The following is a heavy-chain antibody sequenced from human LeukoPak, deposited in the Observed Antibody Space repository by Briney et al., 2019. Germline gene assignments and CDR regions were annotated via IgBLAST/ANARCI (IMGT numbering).Heavy chain of an antibody. CDR1: GLTFSNYA. CDR2: ISGSGGST. J-gene: IGHJ4*02. D-gene: IGHD3-22*01. CDR3: AKDLYYDSSGLDY. V-gene: IGHV3-23*01. Sequence: GGSLRLSCAASGLTFSNYAMSWVRQAPGKGLEWVSTISGSGGSTYYADSVKGRFTISRDNSKNTLYLEMNSLRAEDTAVYYYAKDLYYDSSGLDYWAQGTLVTVSS.